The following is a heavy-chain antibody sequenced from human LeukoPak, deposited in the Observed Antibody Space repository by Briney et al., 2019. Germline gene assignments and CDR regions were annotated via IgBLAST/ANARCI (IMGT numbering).Heavy chain of an antibody. D-gene: IGHD6-13*01. CDR3: AANWYQGDAFDI. J-gene: IGHJ3*02. Sequence: ASVKVSCKASGYTFTSYYMHWVRQAPGQGLEWMGIINPSGGSTSYAQKFQSRVTMTRDMSASTVYMELSSLRSEDTAVYYCAANWYQGDAFDIWGQGTMVTVSS. CDR1: GYTFTSYY. V-gene: IGHV1-46*01. CDR2: INPSGGST.